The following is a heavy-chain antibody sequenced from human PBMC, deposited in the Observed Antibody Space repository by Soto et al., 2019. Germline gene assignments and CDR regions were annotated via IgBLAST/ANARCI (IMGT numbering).Heavy chain of an antibody. CDR2: TYSGGNT. D-gene: IGHD3-22*01. J-gene: IGHJ4*02. Sequence: EVQLVETGGGLIQPGGSLRLSCAASGFIVYNNYMNWVRQAPGKGLEWVSVTYSGGNTFYADSVRGRFTISRDSSKNTLYLQMNSLKDEDTAIYYCARAPMSPLWGQGTLVTVSS. CDR3: ARAPMSPL. CDR1: GFIVYNNY. V-gene: IGHV3-53*02.